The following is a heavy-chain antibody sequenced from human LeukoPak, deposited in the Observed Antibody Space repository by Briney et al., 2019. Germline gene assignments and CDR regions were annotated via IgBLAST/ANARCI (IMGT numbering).Heavy chain of an antibody. CDR2: ICPGGST. J-gene: IGHJ5*02. CDR1: GYSISSIHC. Sequence: NPSETLSLTCSVSGYSISSIHCWGWIRQPPGKGLEWIGSICPGGSTYYSPPLKSRVVVSLDTSKNQFSLRLTSVTAADTAVYYCARICCYLDSGSKPNWFDPWGQGTLVTVPS. CDR3: ARICCYLDSGSKPNWFDP. D-gene: IGHD3-10*01. V-gene: IGHV4-38-2*02.